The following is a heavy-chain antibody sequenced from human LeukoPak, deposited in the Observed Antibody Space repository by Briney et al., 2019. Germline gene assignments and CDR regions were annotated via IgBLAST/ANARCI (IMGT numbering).Heavy chain of an antibody. Sequence: ASVKVSCKASGYTFTSYDINWVRQATGQGLEWMGWMNPNSGNTGYAQKFQGRVTMTRNTSISTAYMELSSLRSEDTAVYYCARAGRYCSSTSCCPEPSYYYYMDVWGKGTTVTVSS. CDR2: MNPNSGNT. D-gene: IGHD2-2*01. CDR1: GYTFTSYD. CDR3: ARAGRYCSSTSCCPEPSYYYYMDV. J-gene: IGHJ6*03. V-gene: IGHV1-8*01.